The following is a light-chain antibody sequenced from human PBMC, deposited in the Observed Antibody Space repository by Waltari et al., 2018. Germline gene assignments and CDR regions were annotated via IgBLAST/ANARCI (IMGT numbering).Light chain of an antibody. CDR1: SSDVGRFNY. CDR2: EVS. CDR3: SAYAGSNKGV. J-gene: IGLJ1*01. V-gene: IGLV2-8*01. Sequence: QSALTQPPSASGSPGQSVTISCTGTSSDVGRFNYVSWYQQHPGKAPKLIIFEVSKRPSGVPDRFSVSRSGNTASLTVSGLQAEDEADYYCSAYAGSNKGVFGSGTKVTVL.